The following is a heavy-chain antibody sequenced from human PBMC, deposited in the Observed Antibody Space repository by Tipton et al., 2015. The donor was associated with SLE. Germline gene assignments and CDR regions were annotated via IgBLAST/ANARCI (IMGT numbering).Heavy chain of an antibody. J-gene: IGHJ3*02. CDR2: IYYSGST. V-gene: IGHV4-61*05. CDR3: ARDRDYYDSSGYPRHAFDI. D-gene: IGHD3-22*01. Sequence: TLSLTCTVSGGSISSSSYYWGWIRQPPGKGLEWIGYIYYSGSTNYNPSLKSRVTISVDTSKNQFSLKLSSVTAADTAVYYCARDRDYYDSSGYPRHAFDISGGGEMITVSS. CDR1: GGSISSSSYY.